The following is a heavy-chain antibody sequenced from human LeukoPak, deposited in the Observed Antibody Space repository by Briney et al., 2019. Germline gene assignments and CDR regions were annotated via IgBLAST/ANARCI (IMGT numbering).Heavy chain of an antibody. Sequence: GGSLRLSCAASGFTFSSYAMHWVRQAPGKGLEWVAVISYDGSNKYYADSVKGRFTISRDNSKNTLYLQMNSLRAEDTAVYYCARDRNYYDSSVVDYWGQGTPVTVSS. CDR2: ISYDGSNK. CDR1: GFTFSSYA. D-gene: IGHD3-22*01. V-gene: IGHV3-30-3*01. J-gene: IGHJ4*02. CDR3: ARDRNYYDSSVVDY.